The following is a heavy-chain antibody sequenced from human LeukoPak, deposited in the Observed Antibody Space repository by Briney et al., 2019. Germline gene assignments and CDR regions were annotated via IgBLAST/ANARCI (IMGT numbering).Heavy chain of an antibody. D-gene: IGHD3-9*01. V-gene: IGHV4-59*01. J-gene: IGHJ4*02. Sequence: SETLSLTCTVSGGSISSYYWSWIRQPPGKGLEWIGYIYYSGSTNYNPSLKSRVTISVDTSKNQFSLKLSSVTAADTAVYYCARSFDSRLDYRGQGTLVTVSS. CDR3: ARSFDSRLDY. CDR2: IYYSGST. CDR1: GGSISSYY.